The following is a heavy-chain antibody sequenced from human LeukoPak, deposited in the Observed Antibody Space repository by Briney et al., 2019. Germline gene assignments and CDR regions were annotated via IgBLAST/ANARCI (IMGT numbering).Heavy chain of an antibody. D-gene: IGHD3-10*01. J-gene: IGHJ5*02. CDR2: FYYNEST. V-gene: IGHV4-39*01. CDR1: VGSFRRSSYY. Sequence: SVSQGLTRAVSVGSFRRSSYYGGWIRQPTGKGHERVGSFYYNESTYNNPSLKSRVTISVDTSKNQFSLKLSSVTAADTAVYYCARHPGPYYYGSGSPNWFDPWGQGTLVTVSS. CDR3: ARHPGPYYYGSGSPNWFDP.